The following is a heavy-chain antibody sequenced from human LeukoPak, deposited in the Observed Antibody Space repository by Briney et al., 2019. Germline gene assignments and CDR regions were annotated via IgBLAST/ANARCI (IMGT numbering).Heavy chain of an antibody. Sequence: ASVKVSCKASGYTFSSYGISWVRQAPGQGLEWMGWINPNSGGTNYAQKFQGRVTMTRDTSISTAYMELSRLRSDDTAVYYCARDSNYGGNPSWYFDYWGQGTLVTVSS. V-gene: IGHV1-2*02. CDR2: INPNSGGT. CDR1: GYTFSSYG. CDR3: ARDSNYGGNPSWYFDY. J-gene: IGHJ4*02. D-gene: IGHD4-23*01.